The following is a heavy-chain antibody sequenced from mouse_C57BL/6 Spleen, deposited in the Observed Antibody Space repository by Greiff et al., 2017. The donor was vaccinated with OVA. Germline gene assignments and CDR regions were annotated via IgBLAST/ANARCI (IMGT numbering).Heavy chain of an antibody. CDR3: AKRDYDRAMDY. CDR1: GFSLTSYG. V-gene: IGHV2-3*01. CDR2: IGGDGST. D-gene: IGHD2-4*01. Sequence: QVQLQQSGPGLVAPSQCLSITCTASGFSLTSYGVSWVRQPPGKGLEWLGVIGGDGSTNYYSALIPRLSISKENSKSQVFLKLNSLQTDDTAAYYCAKRDYDRAMDYWGQGTSVTVSS. J-gene: IGHJ4*01.